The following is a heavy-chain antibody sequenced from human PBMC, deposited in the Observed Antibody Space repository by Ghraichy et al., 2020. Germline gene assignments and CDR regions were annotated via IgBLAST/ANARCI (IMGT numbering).Heavy chain of an antibody. CDR2: IYYSGST. CDR3: ARVVAVNYYYGMDV. J-gene: IGHJ6*02. V-gene: IGHV4-59*01. CDR1: GGSISSYY. D-gene: IGHD2-15*01. Sequence: SETLSLTCTVSGGSISSYYWSWIRQPPGKGLEWIGYIYYSGSTNYNPSLKSRVTISVDTSKNQFSLKLSSVTAADTAVYYCARVVAVNYYYGMDVWGQGTTVTVSS.